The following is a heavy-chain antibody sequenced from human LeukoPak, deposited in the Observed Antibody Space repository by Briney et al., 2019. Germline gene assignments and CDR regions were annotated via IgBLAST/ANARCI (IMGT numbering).Heavy chain of an antibody. J-gene: IGHJ4*02. V-gene: IGHV3-48*04. Sequence: GGSLRLSCEASGFTFSTSGMNWVRQAPGRGLDWISYISSSSDTIVYADSVKGRFTSSRDNAKNSLYLQMNSLRVEDTAVYYCASPLGDSVFYWGQGTLVTVSS. D-gene: IGHD4-17*01. CDR2: ISSSSDTI. CDR1: GFTFSTSG. CDR3: ASPLGDSVFY.